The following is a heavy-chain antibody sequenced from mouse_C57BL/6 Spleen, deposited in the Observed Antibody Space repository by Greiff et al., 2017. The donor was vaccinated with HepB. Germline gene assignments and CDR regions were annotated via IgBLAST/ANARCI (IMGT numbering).Heavy chain of an antibody. V-gene: IGHV1-18*01. CDR2: INPNNGGT. CDR3: ARSGSNYLYYFDY. J-gene: IGHJ2*01. D-gene: IGHD2-5*01. Sequence: VQLQQSGPELVKPGASVKIPCKASGYTFTDYNMDWVKQSHGKSLEWIGDINPNNGGTIYNQKFKGKATLTVDKSSSTAYMELRSLTSEDTAVYYCARSGSNYLYYFDYWGQGTTLTVSS. CDR1: GYTFTDYN.